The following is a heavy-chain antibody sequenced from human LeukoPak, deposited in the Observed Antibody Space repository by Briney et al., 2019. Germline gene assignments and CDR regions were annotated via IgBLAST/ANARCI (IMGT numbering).Heavy chain of an antibody. CDR1: SGSFSGYY. CDR3: ARDFDDYGDYLGY. V-gene: IGHV4-34*10. Sequence: SETLSLTCAVYSGSFSGYYWSWIRQSPGKGLEWIGEINHSGSTNYNPSLKSRVTMSVDTSKNQFSLKLSSVTAADTAVYYCARDFDDYGDYLGYWGQGTLVTVSS. J-gene: IGHJ4*02. D-gene: IGHD4-17*01. CDR2: INHSGST.